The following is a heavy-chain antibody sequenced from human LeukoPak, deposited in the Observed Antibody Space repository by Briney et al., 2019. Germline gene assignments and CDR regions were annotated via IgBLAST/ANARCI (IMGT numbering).Heavy chain of an antibody. CDR1: GFILTNYW. J-gene: IGHJ4*02. Sequence: GGSLRLSCAASGFILTNYWMSWVRQAPGKGLEWVANVKEEGTTKQYVDSVKGRFTISRDNAKNSLYLQMDSLRAEDTAVYYCVSQEVVPHWGQGTLVSVSS. V-gene: IGHV3-7*01. D-gene: IGHD2-15*01. CDR2: VKEEGTTK. CDR3: VSQEVVPH.